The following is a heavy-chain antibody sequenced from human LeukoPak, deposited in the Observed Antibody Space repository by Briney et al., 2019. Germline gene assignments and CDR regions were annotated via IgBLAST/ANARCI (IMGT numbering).Heavy chain of an antibody. CDR2: ISYDGSNK. D-gene: IGHD3-16*02. Sequence: PGGSLRLSCAASGFTFSSYAMHWVRQAPGKGLEWVAVISYDGSNKYYADSVKGRFTISRDNSKNTLYLQMNSLRAEDTAVYYCARPRYTAAYDLWGQGTMVTVSS. CDR3: ARPRYTAAYDL. J-gene: IGHJ3*01. V-gene: IGHV3-30-3*01. CDR1: GFTFSSYA.